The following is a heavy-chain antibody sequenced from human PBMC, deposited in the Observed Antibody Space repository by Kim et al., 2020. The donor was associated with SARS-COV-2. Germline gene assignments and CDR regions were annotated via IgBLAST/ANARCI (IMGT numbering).Heavy chain of an antibody. CDR1: GGSISSSSYY. D-gene: IGHD6-19*01. Sequence: SETLSLTCTVSGGSISSSSYYWGWIRQPPGKGLEWIGSIYYSGSTYYNPSLKSRVTISVDTSKNQFSLKLSSVTAADTAVYYCARHQTYSSGFAGIWAEYFQHWGQGTLVTVSS. J-gene: IGHJ1*01. CDR2: IYYSGST. V-gene: IGHV4-39*01. CDR3: ARHQTYSSGFAGIWAEYFQH.